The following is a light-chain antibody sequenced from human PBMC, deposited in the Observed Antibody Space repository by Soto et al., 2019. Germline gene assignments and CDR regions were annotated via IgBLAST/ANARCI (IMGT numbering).Light chain of an antibody. CDR1: QSVSSN. J-gene: IGKJ2*01. CDR3: QQYSNCYT. CDR2: GAS. Sequence: EIVMTQSPATLSVSPGDRATLSCRASQSVSSNLAWYQQKPGQAPKLLIYGASTRATGIPARFSGSGSGTEFTLIISSLQSEDFAVYYCQQYSNCYTFGQGTKLEIK. V-gene: IGKV3-15*01.